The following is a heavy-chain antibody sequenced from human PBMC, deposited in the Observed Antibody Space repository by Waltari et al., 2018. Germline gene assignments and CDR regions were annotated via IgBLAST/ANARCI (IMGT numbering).Heavy chain of an antibody. D-gene: IGHD2-2*01. J-gene: IGHJ4*02. CDR2: RHYDVSQK. CDR3: AKSRGFEY. Sequence: EVQLVESGGGLVQPGGSLRLSCGASGFTFSRYWMSWVRQTPGKGAGWVVNRHYDVSQKYYVESLKGRFTISRGNAKNSVYLQMNILRVEETAVYYCAKSRGFEYWGQGTLIAVSS. V-gene: IGHV3-7*01. CDR1: GFTFSRYW.